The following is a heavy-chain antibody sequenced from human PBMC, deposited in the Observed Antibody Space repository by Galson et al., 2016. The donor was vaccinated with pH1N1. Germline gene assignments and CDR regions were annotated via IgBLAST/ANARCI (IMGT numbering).Heavy chain of an antibody. V-gene: IGHV1-69*02. D-gene: IGHD1-26*01. CDR1: GDSFSSHT. J-gene: IGHJ4*02. CDR3: ARAEGHFASGGYPGY. Sequence: SVKVSCKASGDSFSSHTISWLRQAPEQGLEWLGRFIPMIKIANYAQKFQGRLTITADKSTRTVYMELTSLRSEDTAIYYCARAEGHFASGGYPGYWGQGTLVTVSS. CDR2: FIPMIKIA.